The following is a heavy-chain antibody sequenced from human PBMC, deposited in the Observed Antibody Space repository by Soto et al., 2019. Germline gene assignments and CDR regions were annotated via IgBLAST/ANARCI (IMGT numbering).Heavy chain of an antibody. CDR2: IYSGGST. CDR3: ANQRGGYDRDFDY. Sequence: EVQLVESGGGLVQPGGSLRLSCAASGSTVSSNYTSWVRQAPGKGLEWVSVIYSGGSTYYADSVKGRFTISRDNSKNTLYLQMNSLRAEDTAVYYCANQRGGYDRDFDYWGQGTLVTVSS. CDR1: GSTVSSNY. J-gene: IGHJ4*02. V-gene: IGHV3-66*01. D-gene: IGHD5-12*01.